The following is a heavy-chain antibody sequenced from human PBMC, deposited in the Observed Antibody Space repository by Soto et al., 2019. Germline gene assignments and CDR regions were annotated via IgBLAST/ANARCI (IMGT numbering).Heavy chain of an antibody. CDR2: ISGSGGNT. D-gene: IGHD6-19*01. CDR3: AKPSYNSGPFDF. CDR1: GFTFSSYD. V-gene: IGHV3-23*01. Sequence: GGSLRLSCAASGFTFSSYDMSWVRQAPGKGLEWASTISGSGGNTYYADSVKGLFTISRDNSKSTLHLQMNSLRAEDTAVYYCAKPSYNSGPFDFWGQGTLVTDS. J-gene: IGHJ4*02.